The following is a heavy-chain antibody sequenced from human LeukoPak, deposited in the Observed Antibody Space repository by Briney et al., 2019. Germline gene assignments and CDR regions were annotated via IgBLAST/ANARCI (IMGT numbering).Heavy chain of an antibody. CDR3: AKGLGSAVAAYLGY. J-gene: IGHJ4*02. CDR2: ISGSGGST. V-gene: IGHV3-23*01. Sequence: PGGSLRLSCAASGFTFSSYAMSWVRQAPGKGLEWVSAISGSGGSTYYADSVKGRFTISRDNSKNTLYLQMNSLRAEDTAVYYCAKGLGSAVAAYLGYWGQGTLVTVSS. D-gene: IGHD6-19*01. CDR1: GFTFSSYA.